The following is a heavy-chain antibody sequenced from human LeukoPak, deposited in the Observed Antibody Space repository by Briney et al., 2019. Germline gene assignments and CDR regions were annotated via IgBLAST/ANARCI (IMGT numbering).Heavy chain of an antibody. J-gene: IGHJ5*02. CDR1: GGSFSGYY. V-gene: IGHV4-34*01. Sequence: KPSETLSLACAVYGGSFSGYYWSWIRQPPGKGLEWIGEINHSGSTYYNPSLKSRVTISVDTSKNQFSLKLSSVTAADTAVYYCARGSRRLCSGGSCYSTDWFDPWGQGTLVTVSS. CDR2: INHSGST. D-gene: IGHD2-15*01. CDR3: ARGSRRLCSGGSCYSTDWFDP.